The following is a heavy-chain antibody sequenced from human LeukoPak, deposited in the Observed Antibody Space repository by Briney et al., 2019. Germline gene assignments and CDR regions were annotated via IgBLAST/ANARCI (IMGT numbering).Heavy chain of an antibody. D-gene: IGHD2-15*01. V-gene: IGHV4-30-4*01. CDR1: GGSISSGDYY. J-gene: IGHJ3*02. CDR3: ARKTLKGGPQAFDI. Sequence: SETLSLTCTVSGGSISSGDYYWRWLRQPPGTGLEWIGYIYYSGSTYYNPSLKSRVTISVDTSKNQFSLKLSSVTAADTAVYYCARKTLKGGPQAFDIWGQGTMVTVSS. CDR2: IYYSGST.